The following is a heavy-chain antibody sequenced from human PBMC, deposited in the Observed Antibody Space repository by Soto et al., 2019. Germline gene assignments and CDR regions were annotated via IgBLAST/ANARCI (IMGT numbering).Heavy chain of an antibody. Sequence: QLQLQESGPGLVKPSETLSLTCTVSGGSISSSSYYWGWIRQPPGKGLEWIGSIYYSGSTYYNPSLKSRVTISVDTSKNQFSLKLSSVTAADTAVYYCYHSSRPGPERYYYYYYMDVWGKGTTVTVSS. D-gene: IGHD6-6*01. V-gene: IGHV4-39*01. CDR3: YHSSRPGPERYYYYYYMDV. CDR1: GGSISSSSYY. J-gene: IGHJ6*03. CDR2: IYYSGST.